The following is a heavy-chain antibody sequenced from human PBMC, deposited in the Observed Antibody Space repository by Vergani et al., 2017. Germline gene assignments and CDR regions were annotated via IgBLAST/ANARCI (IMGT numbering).Heavy chain of an antibody. J-gene: IGHJ6*02. CDR3: ARLGDTAKYYYYYGMDV. Sequence: EVQLVQSGAEVKKPGESLKISCKGSGYSFTSYWIGWVRQMPGKGLKWMGIIYPGDSDTRYSPSFQGQVTISADKSISTAYLQWSSLKASDTAMYYCARLGDTAKYYYYYGMDVWGQGTTVTVSS. CDR1: GYSFTSYW. CDR2: IYPGDSDT. D-gene: IGHD5-18*01. V-gene: IGHV5-51*01.